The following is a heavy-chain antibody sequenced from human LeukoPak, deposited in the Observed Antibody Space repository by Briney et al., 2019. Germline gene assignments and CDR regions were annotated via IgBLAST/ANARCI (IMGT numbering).Heavy chain of an antibody. CDR2: IYYSGST. V-gene: IGHV4-59*08. D-gene: IGHD6-6*01. CDR1: GGSISSYY. Sequence: PSETLSPTCTVSGGSISSYYWSWIRQPPGKGLEWIGYIYYSGSTNYNPSLKSRVTISVDTSKNQFSLKLSSVTAADTAVYYCARAHPYSSSSSFFDYWGQGTLVTVSS. CDR3: ARAHPYSSSSSFFDY. J-gene: IGHJ4*02.